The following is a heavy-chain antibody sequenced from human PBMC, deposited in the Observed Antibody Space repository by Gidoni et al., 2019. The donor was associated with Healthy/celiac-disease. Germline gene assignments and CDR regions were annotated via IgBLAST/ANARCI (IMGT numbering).Heavy chain of an antibody. D-gene: IGHD6-19*01. CDR3: ASGAVAGDWTYYFDY. J-gene: IGHJ4*02. V-gene: IGHV1-69*01. CDR2: IIPIFGTA. CDR1: GGPFSSYA. Sequence: QVQLVQSGAAVKKPGSSVKVSCTASGGPFSSYALSWVRQAPGQALEWMGGIIPIFGTANYSQKFQGRVTITADESTSTAYMERSSLRSEDTAVYYCASGAVAGDWTYYFDYWGQGTLVTVSS.